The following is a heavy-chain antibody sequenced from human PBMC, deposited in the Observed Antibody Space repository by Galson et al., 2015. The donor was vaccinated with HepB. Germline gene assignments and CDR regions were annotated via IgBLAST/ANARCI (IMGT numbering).Heavy chain of an antibody. CDR1: GFTFDDYA. Sequence: SLRLSCAASGFTFDDYAMHWARQAPGKGLEWVSGISWNSGSIGYADSVKGRFTISRDNSKNTLYLQMNSLRAEDTAVYYCARDVGYSSSLDYFDYWGQGTLVTVSS. D-gene: IGHD6-6*01. J-gene: IGHJ4*02. CDR2: ISWNSGSI. V-gene: IGHV3-9*01. CDR3: ARDVGYSSSLDYFDY.